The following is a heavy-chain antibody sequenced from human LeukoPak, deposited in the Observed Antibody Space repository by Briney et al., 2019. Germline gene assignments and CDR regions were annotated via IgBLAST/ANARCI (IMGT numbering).Heavy chain of an antibody. CDR1: GFTVSSNY. D-gene: IGHD3-22*01. CDR3: AREDDSRGDKIDY. CDR2: IYSGGST. Sequence: PGGSLRLSCAASGFTVSSNYMSWVRQAPGKGLEWVSVIYSGGSTYYADSVKGRFTISRDNSKNTLYLQMNSLRAEDTAVYYCAREDDSRGDKIDYWGQGTLVTVSS. J-gene: IGHJ4*02. V-gene: IGHV3-53*05.